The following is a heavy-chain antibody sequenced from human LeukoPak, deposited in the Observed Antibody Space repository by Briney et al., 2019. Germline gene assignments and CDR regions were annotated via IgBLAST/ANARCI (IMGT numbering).Heavy chain of an antibody. V-gene: IGHV4-59*01. CDR2: VSDFESNSYNATVVDSDNT. CDR1: RGSFGSFY. Sequence: TSETLSLTCTISRGSFGSFYWGWIRQPPGKGLEWIGLVSDFESNSYNATVVDSDNTNSNPSLKNRVTISINTSKNEVSLKQWGGTAADTAVYFCAREVTTFIDHWGQGVLVAVPS. CDR3: AREVTTFIDH. J-gene: IGHJ4*02. D-gene: IGHD4-17*01.